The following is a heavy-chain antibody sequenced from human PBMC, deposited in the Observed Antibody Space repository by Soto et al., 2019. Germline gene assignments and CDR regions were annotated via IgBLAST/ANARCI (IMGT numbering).Heavy chain of an antibody. D-gene: IGHD4-17*01. V-gene: IGHV1-2*02. CDR3: ARGPYGDNAFDI. CDR1: GYSFTDYY. J-gene: IGHJ3*02. Sequence: ASVKVSCKASGYSFTDYYMHWIRQAPGQGLEWMGWIAPHRDGTEFAQKFQGRITLTGDTSTCTAYMELKGLTSADTAVYFCARGPYGDNAFDIWGQGTVVTVSS. CDR2: IAPHRDGT.